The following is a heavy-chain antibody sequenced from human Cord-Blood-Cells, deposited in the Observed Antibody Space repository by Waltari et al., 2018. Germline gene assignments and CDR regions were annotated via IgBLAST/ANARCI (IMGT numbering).Heavy chain of an antibody. D-gene: IGHD3-3*01. CDR1: GGTLSSYY. V-gene: IGHV4-4*07. Sequence: QVQLQVSGPGLVKPSETLSLTCTVSGGTLSSYYWRWIRQPAGKGLAWIGRIYTSGSTNYNPSLKSRVTMSLDTSKNQFSLKLSSVTAADTAVYYCARERSGYYMDVWGKGTTVTVSS. J-gene: IGHJ6*03. CDR2: IYTSGST. CDR3: ARERSGYYMDV.